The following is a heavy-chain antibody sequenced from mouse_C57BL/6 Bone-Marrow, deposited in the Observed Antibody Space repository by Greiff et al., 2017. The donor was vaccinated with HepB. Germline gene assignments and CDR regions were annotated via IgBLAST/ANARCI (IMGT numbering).Heavy chain of an antibody. Sequence: EVKVEESGGGLVQPGGSMKLSCVASGFTFSNYWMNWVRQSPEKGLEWVAQIRLKSDNYATHYAESVKGRFTISRDDSKSSVYLQMNNLRAEDTGIYYCTGEGSSFYAMDYWGQGTSVTVSS. J-gene: IGHJ4*01. CDR2: IRLKSDNYAT. D-gene: IGHD1-1*01. CDR3: TGEGSSFYAMDY. V-gene: IGHV6-3*01. CDR1: GFTFSNYW.